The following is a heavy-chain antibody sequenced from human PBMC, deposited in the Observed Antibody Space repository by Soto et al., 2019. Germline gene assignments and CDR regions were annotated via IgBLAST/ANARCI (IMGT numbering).Heavy chain of an antibody. CDR2: INAGNGNT. D-gene: IGHD6-13*01. CDR1: GYTFTSYA. CDR3: ARERAAAGYDAFDI. V-gene: IGHV1-3*01. J-gene: IGHJ3*02. Sequence: ASVKVSCKASGYTFTSYAMHWVRQAPGQRLEWMGWINAGNGNTKYSQKFQGRVTITRDTSASTAYMELSSLRSEDTAVYYCARERAAAGYDAFDICGQRTMVTVSS.